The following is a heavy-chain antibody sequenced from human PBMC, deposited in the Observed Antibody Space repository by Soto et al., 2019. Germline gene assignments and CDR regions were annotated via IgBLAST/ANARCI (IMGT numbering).Heavy chain of an antibody. Sequence: ASVKVSCKASGYTFTSYGIIWVRQAPGQGLEWMGWISAYNGNTNYAQKLQGRVTMTTDTSTSTAYMELRSLRSDDTAVYYCARVRYSGYAGYFDYWGQGTLVTVSS. CDR1: GYTFTSYG. V-gene: IGHV1-18*01. CDR3: ARVRYSGYAGYFDY. J-gene: IGHJ4*02. CDR2: ISAYNGNT. D-gene: IGHD5-12*01.